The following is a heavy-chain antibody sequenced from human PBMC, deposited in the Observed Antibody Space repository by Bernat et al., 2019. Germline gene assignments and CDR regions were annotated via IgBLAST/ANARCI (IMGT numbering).Heavy chain of an antibody. CDR3: ASTIVRGVIMRRNW. V-gene: IGHV1-18*01. D-gene: IGHD3-10*01. J-gene: IGHJ5*01. Sequence: QVQLVQSGAEVKKPGASVKVSCKASGYTFTSYVISWVRQAAGQVLEWMGCISAYTGNTNYAQKLQRIVLMNTDTSTSTDYMELRSLRSDVTVVYYCASTIVRGVIMRRNW. CDR2: ISAYTGNT. CDR1: GYTFTSYV.